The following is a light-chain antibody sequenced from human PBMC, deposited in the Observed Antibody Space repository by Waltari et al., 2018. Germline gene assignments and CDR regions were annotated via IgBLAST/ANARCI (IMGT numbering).Light chain of an antibody. V-gene: IGKV1-9*01. CDR3: QQLNSYPLT. J-gene: IGKJ4*01. CDR2: SAS. CDR1: QGISSY. Sequence: DIQLTQSPSFLSSSVGTRLPITCRASQGISSYLAWYQVRPGKAPNLLIYSASTLQSGVPSRFSGSGSGTDFTLTISSLQPEDFATYYCQQLNSYPLTFGGGTKLEIK.